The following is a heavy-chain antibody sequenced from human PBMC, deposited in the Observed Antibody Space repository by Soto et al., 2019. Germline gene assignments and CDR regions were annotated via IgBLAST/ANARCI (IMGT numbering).Heavy chain of an antibody. CDR2: IYYSGST. CDR3: ARDNNMDFDY. J-gene: IGHJ4*02. Sequence: QVQLQESGPGLVKPSQTLSLTCTVSGGSISSGGYYWSWIRQHPGKGLEWIGYIYYSGSTYYNPSLKRRVTLSVDTSKNQFDLKLSSVTAADTAVYYYARDNNMDFDYWGQGTLVTVSS. D-gene: IGHD3-10*01. CDR1: GGSISSGGYY. V-gene: IGHV4-31*03.